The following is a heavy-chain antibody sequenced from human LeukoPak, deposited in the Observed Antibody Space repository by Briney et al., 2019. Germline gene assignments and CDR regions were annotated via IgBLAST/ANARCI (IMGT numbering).Heavy chain of an antibody. CDR3: ARPLILTGSGPDY. J-gene: IGHJ4*02. Sequence: GGSLRLSCAASGFTFSSYVMYWVRQAPGKGLEWVAVISYDGSNKYYADSVKGRFTISRDNSRNTLYLQMNSLRAEDTAVYYCARPLILTGSGPDYWGQGTLVTVSS. CDR2: ISYDGSNK. V-gene: IGHV3-30-3*01. CDR1: GFTFSSYV. D-gene: IGHD3-9*01.